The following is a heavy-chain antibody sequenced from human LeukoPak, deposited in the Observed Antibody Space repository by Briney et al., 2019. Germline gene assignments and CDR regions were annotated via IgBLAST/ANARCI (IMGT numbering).Heavy chain of an antibody. V-gene: IGHV4-34*01. CDR2: INHSGST. J-gene: IGHJ1*01. CDR1: GGSFSGYY. CDR3: ARERLNHFQH. Sequence: SETLSLTCAVYGGSFSGYYWSWIRQPPGKGLEWIGEINHSGSTNYNPSLKSRVTISVDTSKNQFSLKLSSVTAADTAVYYCARERLNHFQHWGQGTLVTVSS.